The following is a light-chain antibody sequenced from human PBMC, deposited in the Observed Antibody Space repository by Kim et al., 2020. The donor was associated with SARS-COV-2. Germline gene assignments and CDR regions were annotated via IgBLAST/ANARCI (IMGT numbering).Light chain of an antibody. Sequence: PGERATISSRPRRRLSRRYLAWYQQRPGQAPRLLIHGASSRATGIPDRFSGSGSGTDFTLTISRLEPEDFAVYYCLQYDNSPRTFGQGTKVDIK. CDR2: GAS. J-gene: IGKJ1*01. CDR1: RRLSRRY. CDR3: LQYDNSPRT. V-gene: IGKV3-20*01.